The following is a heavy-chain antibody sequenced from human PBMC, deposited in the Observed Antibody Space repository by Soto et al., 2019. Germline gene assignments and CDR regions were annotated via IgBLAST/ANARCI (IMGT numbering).Heavy chain of an antibody. J-gene: IGHJ6*02. V-gene: IGHV2-26*01. D-gene: IGHD5-12*01. CDR1: GFSLSNARMG. Sequence: QVTLKESGPVLVKPTETLTLTCTVAGFSLSNARMGVSWIRQPPGKALEWLAHIFSNDEKSYSTSLKSRLTISKDTSKSQVVLTMTNMDPVDTATYYCARSTSGYGHNYYYYGMDVWGQGTTVTVSS. CDR3: ARSTSGYGHNYYYYGMDV. CDR2: IFSNDEK.